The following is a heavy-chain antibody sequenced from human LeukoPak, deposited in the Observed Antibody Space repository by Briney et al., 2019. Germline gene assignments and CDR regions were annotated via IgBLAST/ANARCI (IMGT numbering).Heavy chain of an antibody. J-gene: IGHJ4*02. CDR2: ISSSGSTI. CDR3: ARGEGSNYYDSSGFYY. D-gene: IGHD3-22*01. V-gene: IGHV3-11*01. Sequence: GGSLRLSCAASGFTFSDYYMSWIRQAPGKGLEWLSYISSSGSTIYYADSVKGRFTISRDNAKNSLYLQMNSLRAEDTAVYYCARGEGSNYYDSSGFYYWGQGTLVTVSS. CDR1: GFTFSDYY.